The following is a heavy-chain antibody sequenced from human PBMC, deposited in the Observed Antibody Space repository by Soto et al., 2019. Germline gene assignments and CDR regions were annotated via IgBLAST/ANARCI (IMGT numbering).Heavy chain of an antibody. Sequence: QVQLVQSGAEVKKPGSSVKVSCKASGGTFSSYAISWVRQAPGQGLEWMGGIIPIFGTANYAQKFQGRVTITADESTSTAYMGLSSLRSEDTAVYYCARVRGGYSGYDSAYFDYWGQGTLVTVSS. CDR1: GGTFSSYA. J-gene: IGHJ4*02. CDR3: ARVRGGYSGYDSAYFDY. CDR2: IIPIFGTA. D-gene: IGHD5-12*01. V-gene: IGHV1-69*01.